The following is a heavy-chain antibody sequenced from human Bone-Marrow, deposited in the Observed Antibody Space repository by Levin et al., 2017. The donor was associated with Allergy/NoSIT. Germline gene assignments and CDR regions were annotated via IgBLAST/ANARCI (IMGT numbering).Heavy chain of an antibody. Sequence: ASVKVSCKASGYTFTNSYMHWVRQAPGQGLEWMGLINPSGGNTKYAQKFQGRVTVTRDTSTSTVYMELSSLRPEDTAVYYCARGLGYCSGGSCYWGQGTLVTVSS. V-gene: IGHV1-46*01. D-gene: IGHD2-15*01. CDR3: ARGLGYCSGGSCY. CDR2: INPSGGNT. J-gene: IGHJ4*02. CDR1: GYTFTNSY.